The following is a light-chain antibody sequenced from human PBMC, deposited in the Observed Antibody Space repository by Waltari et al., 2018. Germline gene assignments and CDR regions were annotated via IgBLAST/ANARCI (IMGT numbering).Light chain of an antibody. V-gene: IGKV3-20*01. CDR1: QSVSRA. CDR2: GAS. Sequence: EIVLTQSPGTLSLSLGARATVSCRASQSVSRALAWYQQKPGQAPRLLISGASTRATGIPDRFSGSGSGTDFSLTISRLEPDDFAVYYCQHYLRLPVTFGQGTTVEI. CDR3: QHYLRLPVT. J-gene: IGKJ1*01.